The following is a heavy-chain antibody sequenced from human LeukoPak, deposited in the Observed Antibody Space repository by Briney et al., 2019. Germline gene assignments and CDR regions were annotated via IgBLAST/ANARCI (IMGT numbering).Heavy chain of an antibody. V-gene: IGHV3-23*01. CDR2: ISGSGGST. CDR1: GFTFSSYA. CDR3: ARAGGNSRAYWYFDL. J-gene: IGHJ2*01. D-gene: IGHD4-23*01. Sequence: GGSLRLSCAASGFTFSSYAMSWVCQAPGKGLEWVSAISGSGGSTYYADSVKGRFTISRDNSKNTLYLQMNSLRAEDTAVYYCARAGGNSRAYWYFDLWGRGTLVTVSS.